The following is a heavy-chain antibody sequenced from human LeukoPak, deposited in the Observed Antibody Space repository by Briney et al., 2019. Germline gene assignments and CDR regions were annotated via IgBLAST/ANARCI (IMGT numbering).Heavy chain of an antibody. CDR1: GFTFSSYS. Sequence: GGSLRFSCAASGFTFSSYSMNWVRQAPGKGLEWVSSISSSSSYIYYADSVKGRFTISRDNAKSSLYLQMNSLRAEDTAVYYCARDCSSTSCFDYWGQGTLVTISS. J-gene: IGHJ4*02. V-gene: IGHV3-21*01. D-gene: IGHD2-2*01. CDR2: ISSSSSYI. CDR3: ARDCSSTSCFDY.